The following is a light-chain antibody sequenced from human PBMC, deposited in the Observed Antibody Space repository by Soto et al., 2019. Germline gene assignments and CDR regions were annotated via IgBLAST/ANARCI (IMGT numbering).Light chain of an antibody. CDR2: LGS. J-gene: IGKJ1*01. V-gene: IGKV2-28*01. CDR3: MQATHWPWT. Sequence: DIVMTQSPLSLPVTPGEPASISCRSSQSLLHSNGYNYLDWYLQKPGQSPQLLIYLGSTRASGVPDRFNGSGSGTDFTLKISRVEAEDVGVYYCMQATHWPWTFGQGTKVDIK. CDR1: QSLLHSNGYNY.